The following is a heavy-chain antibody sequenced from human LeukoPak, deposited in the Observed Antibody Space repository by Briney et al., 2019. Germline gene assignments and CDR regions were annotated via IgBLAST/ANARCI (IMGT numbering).Heavy chain of an antibody. Sequence: PSETLSLTCTVSGGSISSYYWSWIRQPPGKGLEWIGYIYYSGSTNYNPSLKSRVTISVDTSKNQFSLNLSSVSAADTAVYYCARVSGSYWYWGQGTLVTVSS. V-gene: IGHV4-59*01. CDR1: GGSISSYY. CDR2: IYYSGST. CDR3: ARVSGSYWY. J-gene: IGHJ4*02. D-gene: IGHD1-26*01.